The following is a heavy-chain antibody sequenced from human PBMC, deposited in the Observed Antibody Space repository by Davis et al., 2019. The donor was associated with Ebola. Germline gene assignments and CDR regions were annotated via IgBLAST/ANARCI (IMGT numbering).Heavy chain of an antibody. CDR2: IYNRGTT. CDR1: SGSVNSNVYS. Sequence: MPSETLSPTFTVASGSVNSNVYSWNWIRQSPEKGLEWIGFIYNRGTTNYNPSLNSRVTISIDTSKNQFSMKLSSVTAADTAVYYCARDNGASSGWYRGAHAFDIWGQGTMVTVSS. CDR3: ARDNGASSGWYRGAHAFDI. D-gene: IGHD6-19*01. J-gene: IGHJ3*02. V-gene: IGHV4-61*08.